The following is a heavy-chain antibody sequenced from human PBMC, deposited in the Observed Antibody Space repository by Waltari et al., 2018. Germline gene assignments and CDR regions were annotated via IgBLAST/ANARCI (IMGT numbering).Heavy chain of an antibody. CDR2: INHSGSY. V-gene: IGHV4-34*01. J-gene: IGHJ4*02. D-gene: IGHD5-18*01. CDR1: GGSFSGYY. CDR3: ARWVDTAMGLDY. Sequence: QVQLQQWGAGLLKPSETLSLTRAVYGGSFSGYYWSWIRQPPGTGLEWIGEINHSGSYNYTPSLKSRVTISVDTSKNQFSLTLSAVTAADTAVYYCARWVDTAMGLDYWGQGTLVTVSS.